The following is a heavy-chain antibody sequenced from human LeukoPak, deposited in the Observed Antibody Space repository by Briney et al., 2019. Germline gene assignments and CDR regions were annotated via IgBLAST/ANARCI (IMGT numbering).Heavy chain of an antibody. J-gene: IGHJ4*02. CDR2: IRSKAYGETT. CDR1: GFTFGDIG. Sequence: SGGSLSLSGTASGFTFGDIGMGGVRQAPGKGLEGVGFIRSKAYGETTEFAASVRGRFTISRDDSKRTAYLQMNSLKTEDTAVYYCTRAGYYDILTGYYKEGNHFDFWGRGTLVTVSS. D-gene: IGHD3-9*01. V-gene: IGHV3-49*04. CDR3: TRAGYYDILTGYYKEGNHFDF.